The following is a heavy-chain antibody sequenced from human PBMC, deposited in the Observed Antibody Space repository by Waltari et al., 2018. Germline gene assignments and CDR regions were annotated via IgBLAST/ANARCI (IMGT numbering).Heavy chain of an antibody. J-gene: IGHJ5*02. V-gene: IGHV4-59*01. CDR3: ARAGGKTGTTRWFDP. CDR1: GGSISSYY. CDR2: IYYSGST. D-gene: IGHD1-1*01. Sequence: QVQLQESGPGLVKPSETLSLTCTVSGGSISSYYWSWIRQPPGKGLEWIGYIYYSGSTNYNPSLKSRVTISVDTSKNQFSLKLSSVTAADTAVYYCARAGGKTGTTRWFDPWGQGTLVTVSS.